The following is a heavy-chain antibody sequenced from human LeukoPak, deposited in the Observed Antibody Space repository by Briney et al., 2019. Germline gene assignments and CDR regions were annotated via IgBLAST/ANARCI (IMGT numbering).Heavy chain of an antibody. CDR1: GYTFTSYD. CDR3: ARGLRLVIPDAFDI. Sequence: ASVKVSCKASGYTFTSYDINWGRKATGQGLEWMGWMNPNSGNTGYAQKFQGRVTMTRNTSISTAYMELSSLRSEDTAVYYCARGLRLVIPDAFDIWGQGTMVTVSS. CDR2: MNPNSGNT. J-gene: IGHJ3*02. V-gene: IGHV1-8*01. D-gene: IGHD3-16*02.